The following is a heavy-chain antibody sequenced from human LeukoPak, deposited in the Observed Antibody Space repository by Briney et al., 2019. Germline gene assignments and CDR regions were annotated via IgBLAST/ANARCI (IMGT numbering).Heavy chain of an antibody. Sequence: SETLSLTCTVSGDSISSAGFYWSWIRQPAGKGLEWIGRIYTSGSTNYNPSLKSRVTMSVDTSKNQFSLKLSSVTAADTAVYYCARYFTPVGDFWSGPIPHLDAFDIWGQGTMVTVSS. CDR3: ARYFTPVGDFWSGPIPHLDAFDI. V-gene: IGHV4-61*02. J-gene: IGHJ3*02. CDR1: GDSISSAGFY. D-gene: IGHD3-3*01. CDR2: IYTSGST.